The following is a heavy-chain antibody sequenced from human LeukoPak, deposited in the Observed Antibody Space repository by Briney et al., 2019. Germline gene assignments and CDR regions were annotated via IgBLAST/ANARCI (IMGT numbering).Heavy chain of an antibody. CDR3: AGVEGGDWFDP. CDR2: IWYDGSNK. V-gene: IGHV3-33*01. CDR1: GFTFSSYG. D-gene: IGHD3-16*01. Sequence: GRSLRLSCAASGFTFSSYGMHWVRQAPGKGLEWVAVIWYDGSNKYYADSVKGRFTISRDNSKNTLYLQMNSLRPEDTAVYYCAGVEGGDWFDPWGQGTLVTVSS. J-gene: IGHJ5*02.